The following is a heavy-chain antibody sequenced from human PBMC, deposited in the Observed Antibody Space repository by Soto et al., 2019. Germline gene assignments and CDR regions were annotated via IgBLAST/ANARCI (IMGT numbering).Heavy chain of an antibody. J-gene: IGHJ6*02. CDR3: ARGKRDGYYYYGMDV. CDR2: IYYSGST. Sequence: QVQLQESGPGLVKPSQTLSLTCTVSGGSISSGDYYWSWIRQPPGKGLEWIGYIYYSGSTYYNPSRKSRVTISVDTSKNQFSLKLSSVTAADTAVYYCARGKRDGYYYYGMDVWGQGTTVTVSS. CDR1: GGSISSGDYY. V-gene: IGHV4-30-4*01.